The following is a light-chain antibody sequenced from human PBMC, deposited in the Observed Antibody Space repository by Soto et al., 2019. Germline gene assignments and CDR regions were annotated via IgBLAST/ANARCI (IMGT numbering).Light chain of an antibody. V-gene: IGKV3-15*01. J-gene: IGKJ1*01. CDR3: HQYNNWPRP. Sequence: EIVITQSPSTLSAYPGERATLSCRASQSVSSNLAWYQQKPGQAPRLLIYGASTRATGIPARFSGSGSGTEFTLTISSLQSEDFTVYYCHQYNNWPRPFGQRTKVDVK. CDR1: QSVSSN. CDR2: GAS.